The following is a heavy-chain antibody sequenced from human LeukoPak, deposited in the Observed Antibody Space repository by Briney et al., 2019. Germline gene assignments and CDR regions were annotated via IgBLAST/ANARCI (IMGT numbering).Heavy chain of an antibody. Sequence: GGSLRLSCAASGFTFSNNWMTWVRQAPGKGLEWVASVKKEESEKYYVDSVKGRFTISRDNSKNTLYLQMNSLRAEDTAVYYCAKDPPRDIVVVPAARSNWFDPWGQGTLVTVSS. D-gene: IGHD2-2*01. CDR2: VKKEESEK. J-gene: IGHJ5*02. CDR1: GFTFSNNW. V-gene: IGHV3-7*03. CDR3: AKDPPRDIVVVPAARSNWFDP.